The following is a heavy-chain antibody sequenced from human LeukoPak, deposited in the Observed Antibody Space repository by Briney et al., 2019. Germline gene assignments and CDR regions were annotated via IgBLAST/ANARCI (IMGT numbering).Heavy chain of an antibody. CDR2: ITWDGGST. V-gene: IGHV3-43*01. Sequence: GGSLRLSCAASGFTFDDYTMHWVRQAPRKGLEWVSLITWDGGSTYYADSVKGRFTISRDNSKNSLYVQMNSLRTEDTALYYCAKDMRFYGSGSFADYWGQGTLVTVSS. D-gene: IGHD3-10*01. CDR3: AKDMRFYGSGSFADY. J-gene: IGHJ4*02. CDR1: GFTFDDYT.